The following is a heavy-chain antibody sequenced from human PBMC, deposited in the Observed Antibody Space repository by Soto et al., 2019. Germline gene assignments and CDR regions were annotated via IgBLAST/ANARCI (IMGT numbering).Heavy chain of an antibody. D-gene: IGHD1-26*01. CDR2: IDPKSGGT. CDR1: GPTFIAYY. V-gene: IGHV1-2*02. Sequence: QLVQSGAEVKKPWASVKVSCKTSGPTFIAYYINWVRQAPGQGLEWMGWIDPKSGGTTQEQKFLGRVTITRDASMNTAYMERNSLTSDDTAVYYWARVSVGVREWGQGTLLTVSS. CDR3: ARVSVGVRE. J-gene: IGHJ4*02.